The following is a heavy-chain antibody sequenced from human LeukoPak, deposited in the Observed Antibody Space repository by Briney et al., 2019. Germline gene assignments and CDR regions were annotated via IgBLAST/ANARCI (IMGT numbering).Heavy chain of an antibody. CDR2: IIPAFGTA. CDR1: GGTFNNYA. CDR3: AGTYCRSANCFHFDR. V-gene: IGHV1-69*05. D-gene: IGHD2-2*01. Sequence: SVKVSCKASGGTFNNYAITWVRQAPGQGLEWMGGIIPAFGTANYAQKFQGRVTITTDESTSTAYMKLSSLRHEDTAFYYCAGTYCRSANCFHFDRWGQGTLVTVSS. J-gene: IGHJ4*02.